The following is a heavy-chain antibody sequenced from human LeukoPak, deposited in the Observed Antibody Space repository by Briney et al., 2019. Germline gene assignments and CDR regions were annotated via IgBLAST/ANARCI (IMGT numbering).Heavy chain of an antibody. V-gene: IGHV3-74*01. Sequence: SGGSLRLSCAASGFTFSSYWMHWVRQAPGKGLVWVSRINSDGSSTSYADSVKGRFTISRDNAKNTLYLQMSSLRAEDTAVYYCARDPGRSYFDSSGYFDYWGQGTLVTVSS. J-gene: IGHJ4*02. D-gene: IGHD3-22*01. CDR3: ARDPGRSYFDSSGYFDY. CDR2: INSDGSST. CDR1: GFTFSSYW.